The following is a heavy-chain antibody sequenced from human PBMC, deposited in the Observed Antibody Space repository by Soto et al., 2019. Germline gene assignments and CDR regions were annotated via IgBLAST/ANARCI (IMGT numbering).Heavy chain of an antibody. V-gene: IGHV3-15*01. CDR2: IKSKTDGGTT. CDR1: GFTFSNAW. CDR3: TTDYGSGSYYSYYYYYGMGV. D-gene: IGHD3-10*01. J-gene: IGHJ6*02. Sequence: GGSLRLSCAASGFTFSNAWMSWVRQAPGKGLEWVGRIKSKTDGGTTDYAAPVKGRFTISRDDSKNTLYLQMNSLKTEDTAVYYCTTDYGSGSYYSYYYYYGMGVWGQGTTVTVSS.